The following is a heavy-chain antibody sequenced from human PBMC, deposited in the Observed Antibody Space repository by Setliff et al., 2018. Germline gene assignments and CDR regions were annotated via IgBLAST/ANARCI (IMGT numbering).Heavy chain of an antibody. Sequence: GESLKISCETSGFTFSDSGMQWVRQAPGRGLEWVAFLRSDGTTRYQSDSMKARFTISRDNSKNTLYLQMNSLRPEDTAVYFCAKENHFWGGYPNYFRLYYLDFWGPGPLVTVSS. CDR2: LRSDGTTR. J-gene: IGHJ4*02. D-gene: IGHD3-3*02. V-gene: IGHV3-30*02. CDR1: GFTFSDSG. CDR3: AKENHFWGGYPNYFRLYYLDF.